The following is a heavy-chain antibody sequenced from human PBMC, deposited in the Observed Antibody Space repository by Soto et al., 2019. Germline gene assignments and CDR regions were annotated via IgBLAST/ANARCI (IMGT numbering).Heavy chain of an antibody. D-gene: IGHD2-8*02. Sequence: GGSLRLSCAASGFTFSNYEMHWVRQAPGKGLEYVSGISNSGGHTYYAESVKGRFTISRDNSENTLFLQMNSLRAEDMALYYCAKDPKSTVRFNWFDPWGQGTLVTVSS. CDR3: AKDPKSTVRFNWFDP. V-gene: IGHV3-64*02. J-gene: IGHJ5*02. CDR2: ISNSGGHT. CDR1: GFTFSNYE.